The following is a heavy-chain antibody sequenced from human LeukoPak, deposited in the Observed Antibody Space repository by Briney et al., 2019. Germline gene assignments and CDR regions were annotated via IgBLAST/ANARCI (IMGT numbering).Heavy chain of an antibody. CDR1: GDTFTCYY. V-gene: IGHV1-2*02. CDR3: TSGWSHDY. J-gene: IGHJ4*02. Sequence: GASVKGSCKASGDTFTCYYMDWGRQAPGQGLGWRGWINPNSGGTNDAQKFQGRVTMTRDTSISTAYMELSRLRSDDTAVYYCTSGWSHDYWGQGTLVTVSS. D-gene: IGHD6-19*01. CDR2: INPNSGGT.